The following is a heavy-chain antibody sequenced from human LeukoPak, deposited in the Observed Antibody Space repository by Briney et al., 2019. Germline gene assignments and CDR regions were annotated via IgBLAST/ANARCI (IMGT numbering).Heavy chain of an antibody. CDR1: GFTVSSNY. CDR2: TTSSSSYI. V-gene: IGHV3-21*01. D-gene: IGHD5-24*01. J-gene: IGHJ4*02. Sequence: PGGSLRLPCAASGFTVSSNYMSWVRQAPGKGLEWVSSTTSSSSYIYYADSVKGRFTISRDNAKNSLYLQMNSLRAEDTAVYYCARAFADGYNSSPFDYWGQGTLVTVSS. CDR3: ARAFADGYNSSPFDY.